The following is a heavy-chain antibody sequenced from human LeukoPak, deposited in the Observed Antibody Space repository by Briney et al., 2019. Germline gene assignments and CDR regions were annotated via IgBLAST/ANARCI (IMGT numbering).Heavy chain of an antibody. Sequence: PSETLSLTCTVSGGSISSSSYYWGWIRQPPGKGLEWIGSIYYSGSTYYNPSLKSRVTICVDTSKNQFSLKLSSATAADTAVYYCARRRYYGWGSFYFDYWGQGTLVTVSS. D-gene: IGHD3-10*01. J-gene: IGHJ4*02. CDR2: IYYSGST. V-gene: IGHV4-39*01. CDR1: GGSISSSSYY. CDR3: ARRRYYGWGSFYFDY.